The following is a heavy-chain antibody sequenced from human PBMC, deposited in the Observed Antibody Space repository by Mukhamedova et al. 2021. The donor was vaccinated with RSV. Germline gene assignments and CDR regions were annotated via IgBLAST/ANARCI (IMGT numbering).Heavy chain of an antibody. CDR3: ARGVTAYKSSSVSPIDS. D-gene: IGHD2-21*01. Sequence: YTISRDNAKNSLYLQMNNLRAEDTAVYYCARGVTAYKSSSVSPIDSWGQGTLVTVSS. J-gene: IGHJ4*02. V-gene: IGHV3-11*06.